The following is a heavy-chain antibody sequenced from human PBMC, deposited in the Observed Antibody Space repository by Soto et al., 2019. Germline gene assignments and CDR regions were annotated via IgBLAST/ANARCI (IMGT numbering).Heavy chain of an antibody. J-gene: IGHJ6*02. V-gene: IGHV3-21*01. CDR1: GFTFSTYS. CDR3: ARYDSIGYYWPYYYYGMDV. D-gene: IGHD3-22*01. Sequence: EVQLVESGGGLVKPGGSLRLSCAASGFTFSTYSMNWVRQAPGKGLEWVSSISSSSSYIYYADSVKGRFTISRDNAKNSLYLQMNSLRAEDTAVYYCARYDSIGYYWPYYYYGMDVGGQGTTVAVSS. CDR2: ISSSSSYI.